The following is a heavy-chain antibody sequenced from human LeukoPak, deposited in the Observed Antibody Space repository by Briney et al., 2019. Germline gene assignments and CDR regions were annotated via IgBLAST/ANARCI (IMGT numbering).Heavy chain of an antibody. V-gene: IGHV4-38-2*01. J-gene: IGHJ4*02. CDR1: GYPISSVYY. Sequence: SEILYLTCAVSGYPISSVYYRGWIRQPPGKGLEWIGSIYHSGSTYYNPSLKSRVTISVDTSKNQFSLKLSSVTAADTAVYYCARSPERWLQLLIDYWGQGTLVTVSS. CDR2: IYHSGST. CDR3: ARSPERWLQLLIDY. D-gene: IGHD5-24*01.